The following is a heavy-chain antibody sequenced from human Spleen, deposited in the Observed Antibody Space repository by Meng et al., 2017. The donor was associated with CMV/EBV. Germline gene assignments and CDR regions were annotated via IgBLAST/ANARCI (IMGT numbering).Heavy chain of an antibody. Sequence: LSLTCAASGFTFSSYSMNWVRQAPGKGLEWVSSMTSSSSYIYYADSVKGRFTISRDNAKNSLYLQMNSLRAEDTAVYYCARDFLGQFYLYAMDVWGQGTTVTVSS. D-gene: IGHD3-16*01. CDR2: MTSSSSYI. J-gene: IGHJ6*02. CDR1: GFTFSSYS. V-gene: IGHV3-21*01. CDR3: ARDFLGQFYLYAMDV.